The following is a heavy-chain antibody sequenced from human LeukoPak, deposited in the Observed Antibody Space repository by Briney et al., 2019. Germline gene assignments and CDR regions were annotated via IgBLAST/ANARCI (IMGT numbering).Heavy chain of an antibody. CDR1: GGSFSGYY. J-gene: IGHJ4*02. CDR2: INHSGST. V-gene: IGHV4-34*01. D-gene: IGHD3-22*01. Sequence: RASETLSLTCAVYGGSFSGYYWSWIRQPPGKGLEWIGEINHSGSTNYNPSLKSRVTISVDTSKNQFSLKLSSVTAEDTAVYYCAPQTYYYDSKPPSIGGYWGQGTLVTVSS. CDR3: APQTYYYDSKPPSIGGY.